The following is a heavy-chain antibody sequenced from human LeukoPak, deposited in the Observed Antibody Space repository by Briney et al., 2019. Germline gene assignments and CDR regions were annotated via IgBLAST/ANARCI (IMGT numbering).Heavy chain of an antibody. CDR3: ARGGIQVSGIDEFDY. D-gene: IGHD6-19*01. J-gene: IGHJ4*02. Sequence: GSPRLSWSASGFTFIYYDMHWGRQVIGKRFGWVSAIGIRGDTHYSGSVKGRFTISRENAESSLYLQMNSLRAEDTAVYYCARGGIQVSGIDEFDYWGQGTLVTVSS. V-gene: IGHV3-13*01. CDR2: IGIRGDT. CDR1: GFTFIYYD.